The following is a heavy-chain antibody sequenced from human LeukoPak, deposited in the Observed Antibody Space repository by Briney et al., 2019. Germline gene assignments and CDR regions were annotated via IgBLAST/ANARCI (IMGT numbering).Heavy chain of an antibody. D-gene: IGHD1-26*01. V-gene: IGHV3-7*01. CDR2: IKQDGSEK. CDR3: AKAYSETYGLGYYYMDV. CDR1: GFTFSSYW. J-gene: IGHJ6*03. Sequence: GGSLRLSCAASGFTFSSYWMSWVRQAPGKGLEWVANIKQDGSEKYYVDSVKGRFTISRDNAKNSLYLQMNSLRAEDTAVYYCAKAYSETYGLGYYYMDVWGEGTTVTISS.